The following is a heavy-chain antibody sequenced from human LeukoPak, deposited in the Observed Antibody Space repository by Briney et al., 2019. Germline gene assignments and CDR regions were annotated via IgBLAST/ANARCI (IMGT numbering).Heavy chain of an antibody. Sequence: GASVKVSCKASGYTFTSYAMHWVRQAPGQRLEWMGWINAGNGNTKYSQKFQGRVTITRDTSASTAYIELSSLRSEDTAVYYCARIGITMVRGVMNWFDPWGQGTLVTVSS. V-gene: IGHV1-3*01. CDR3: ARIGITMVRGVMNWFDP. CDR1: GYTFTSYA. J-gene: IGHJ5*02. CDR2: INAGNGNT. D-gene: IGHD3-10*01.